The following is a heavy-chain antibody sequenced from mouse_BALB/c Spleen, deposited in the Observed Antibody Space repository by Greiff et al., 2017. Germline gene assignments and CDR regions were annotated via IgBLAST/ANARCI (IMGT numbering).Heavy chain of an antibody. J-gene: IGHJ2*01. CDR3: NANGYDYFDY. CDR1: GFNIKDYY. CDR2: IDPENGYT. D-gene: IGHD2-2*01. V-gene: IGHV14-4*02. Sequence: VQLQQSGAELVRSGASVKLSCTASGFNIKDYYMHWVKQRPEQGLEWIGWIDPENGYTEYAPKFQGKATMTADTSSNTAYLQLSSLTSEDTAVYYCNANGYDYFDYWGQGTTLTVSS.